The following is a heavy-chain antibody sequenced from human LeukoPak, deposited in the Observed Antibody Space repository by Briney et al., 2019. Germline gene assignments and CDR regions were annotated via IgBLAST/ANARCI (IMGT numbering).Heavy chain of an antibody. J-gene: IGHJ3*02. CDR3: ARPYDRSPHAFDI. CDR2: IYHSGST. D-gene: IGHD3-22*01. V-gene: IGHV4-38-2*01. Sequence: SETLSLTCAVSGYSISSGYYWGWIRQPPGKGLEWIGSIYHSGSTYYNPSLKSRVTISVDTSKNQFSLKLSSVTAADTAVYYCARPYDRSPHAFDIWGQGTMVTVSS. CDR1: GYSISSGYY.